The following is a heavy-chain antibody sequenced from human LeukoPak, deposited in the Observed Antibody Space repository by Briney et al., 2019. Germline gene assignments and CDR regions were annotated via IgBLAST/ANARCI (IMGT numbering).Heavy chain of an antibody. CDR1: GFTFSSYA. D-gene: IGHD3-10*01. CDR3: ARDELLWFGELRNRFDP. V-gene: IGHV3-30*01. CDR2: ISYDGSNK. Sequence: PGRSLRLSCAASGFTFSSYAMHWVRQAPGKGLEWVAVISYDGSNKYYADSVKGRFTIPRDNSKNTLYLQMNSLRAEDTAVYYCARDELLWFGELRNRFDPWGQGTLVTVSS. J-gene: IGHJ5*02.